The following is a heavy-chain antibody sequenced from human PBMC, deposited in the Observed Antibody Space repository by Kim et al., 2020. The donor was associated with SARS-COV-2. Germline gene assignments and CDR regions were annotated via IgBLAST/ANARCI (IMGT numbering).Heavy chain of an antibody. V-gene: IGHV3-30*07. J-gene: IGHJ6*02. Sequence: FTISRDNSKNTLYLQMNSLRAEDTAVYYCAREDIVVVPAAHNYYYYGMDVWGQGTTVTVSS. D-gene: IGHD2-2*01. CDR3: AREDIVVVPAAHNYYYYGMDV.